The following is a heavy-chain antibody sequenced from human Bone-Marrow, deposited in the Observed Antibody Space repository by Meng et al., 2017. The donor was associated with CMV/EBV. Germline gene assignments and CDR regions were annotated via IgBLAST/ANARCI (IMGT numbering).Heavy chain of an antibody. Sequence: GGSLRLSCAASGFTFSDHYMTWIRQAPGKGLEWVSYISSSGSTIYYADSVKGRFTISRDNAKNSLYLQMNSLRAEDTAVYYCARDLGDFYYYGMDVWGEGTTVTVSS. CDR3: ARDLGDFYYYGMDV. V-gene: IGHV3-11*01. CDR1: GFTFSDHY. J-gene: IGHJ6*04. CDR2: ISSSGSTI.